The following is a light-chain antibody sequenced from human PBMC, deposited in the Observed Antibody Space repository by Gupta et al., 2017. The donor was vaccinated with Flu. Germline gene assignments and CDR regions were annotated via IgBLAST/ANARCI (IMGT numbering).Light chain of an antibody. CDR3: QKSDRTPFT. CDR2: GAS. J-gene: IGKJ4*01. Sequence: DIQMTQSPSSLSASVGDEVTITCRASQSISTYLNWYQQKPGKAPKLLIHGASTLQSGVPGRFSGSGSGTDFTLTISSLQPEDFATYYCQKSDRTPFTFGGGTKVEIK. V-gene: IGKV1-39*01. CDR1: QSISTY.